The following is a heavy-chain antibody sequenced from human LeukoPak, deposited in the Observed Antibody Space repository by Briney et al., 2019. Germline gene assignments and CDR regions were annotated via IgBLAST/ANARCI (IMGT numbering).Heavy chain of an antibody. CDR3: AGTMGSESFSTFDY. J-gene: IGHJ4*02. CDR2: IYYSGST. V-gene: IGHV4-39*07. CDR1: GGSISSSSYY. D-gene: IGHD1-26*01. Sequence: SETLSLTCTVSGGSISSSSYYWGWIRQPPGKGLEWIGSIYYSGSTYYNPSLKSRVTISVDTSKNQFSLKLSSVTAADTAVYYCAGTMGSESFSTFDYWGQGTLVTVSS.